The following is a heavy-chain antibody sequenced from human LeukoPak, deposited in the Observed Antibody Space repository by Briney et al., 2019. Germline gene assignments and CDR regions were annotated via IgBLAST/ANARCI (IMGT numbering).Heavy chain of an antibody. V-gene: IGHV3-23*01. CDR2: ISGSGGST. CDR3: AKVRAAGTEFDY. D-gene: IGHD6-13*01. Sequence: GGSLRLSCAASGFTFSSYAMSWVRQAPGKGLEGVSAISGSGGSTYYADSAKGRFTISRDNSKNTLYLQMNSLRAEDTAVYYCAKVRAAGTEFDYWGQGTLVTVSS. J-gene: IGHJ4*02. CDR1: GFTFSSYA.